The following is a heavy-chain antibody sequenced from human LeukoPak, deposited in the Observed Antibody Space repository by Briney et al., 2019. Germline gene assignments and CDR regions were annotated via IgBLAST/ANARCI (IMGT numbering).Heavy chain of an antibody. J-gene: IGHJ4*02. CDR2: IYYSGST. D-gene: IGHD5-24*01. CDR3: ARWLQLTHYFDY. V-gene: IGHV4-39*01. Sequence: PSETLSLTCTVSGGSISSSSYYWGWIRQPPGKGLKWIGSIYYSGSTYYNPSLKSRVTISVDTSKNQFSLKLSSVTAADTAVYYCARWLQLTHYFDYWGQGTLVTVS. CDR1: GGSISSSSYY.